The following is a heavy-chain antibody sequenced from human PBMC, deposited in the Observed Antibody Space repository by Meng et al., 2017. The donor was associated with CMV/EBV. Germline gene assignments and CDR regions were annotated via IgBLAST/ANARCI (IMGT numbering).Heavy chain of an antibody. V-gene: IGHV3-43D*03. J-gene: IGHJ5*01. CDR3: ARERRMWELRTPWFDS. D-gene: IGHD1-26*01. CDR1: GCTFEAYA. Sequence: SGCTFEAYARNWVRQAPGKGLEWVSVITWDGSSTYYGDSVKGRFTISRDDSKNSLYLQMDSLRVEDTAFYYCARERRMWELRTPWFDSWGQGTLVTVSS. CDR2: ITWDGSST.